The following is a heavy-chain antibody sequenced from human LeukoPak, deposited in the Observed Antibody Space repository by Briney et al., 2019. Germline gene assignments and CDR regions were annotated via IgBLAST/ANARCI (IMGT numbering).Heavy chain of an antibody. CDR1: GFALSSHW. V-gene: IGHV3-7*03. CDR3: ARNNGMDV. J-gene: IGHJ6*02. Sequence: HAGGSLRLSCAASGFALSSHWMTWVRQVPGRGPEWVANVNRDGSETYYLDSVKGRFTTSKDNAKNSLYLQMNSLRAEDTALYHCARNNGMDVWGQGTTVIVSS. CDR2: VNRDGSET.